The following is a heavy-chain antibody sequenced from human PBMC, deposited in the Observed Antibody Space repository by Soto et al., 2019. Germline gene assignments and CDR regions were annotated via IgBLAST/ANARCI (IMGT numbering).Heavy chain of an antibody. V-gene: IGHV1-18*04. Sequence: ASVKVFCKASGYTFTSYGISWVRQAPGQGLEWMGWISAYNGNTNYAQKLQGRVTMTTDTSTSTAYMELRSLRSDDTAVYYCARDRRFLEWLSHDYYYGMDVWGKGTTVTVSS. CDR1: GYTFTSYG. CDR3: ARDRRFLEWLSHDYYYGMDV. J-gene: IGHJ6*04. CDR2: ISAYNGNT. D-gene: IGHD3-3*01.